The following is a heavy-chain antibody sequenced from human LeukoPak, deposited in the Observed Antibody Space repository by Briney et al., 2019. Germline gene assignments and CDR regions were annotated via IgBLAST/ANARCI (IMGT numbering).Heavy chain of an antibody. J-gene: IGHJ3*02. Sequence: KASETLSLTCTVSGGSISSSSYYWGWIRQPPGKGLEWIGSIYYSGSTYYNPSLKSRVTISVDTSKNQFSLKLSSVTAADTAVYYCARDLTMITFGGVLDLGAFDIWGQGTMVTVSS. D-gene: IGHD3-16*01. CDR1: GGSISSSSYY. CDR2: IYYSGST. V-gene: IGHV4-39*07. CDR3: ARDLTMITFGGVLDLGAFDI.